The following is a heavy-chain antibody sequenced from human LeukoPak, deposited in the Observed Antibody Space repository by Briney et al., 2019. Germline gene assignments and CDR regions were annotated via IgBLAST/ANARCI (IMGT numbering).Heavy chain of an antibody. Sequence: SETLSLTCTVSGGSISSSYWSWIRQPAGKGLEWIGRIYTSGSTSYNPSLKSRVTMSVDTSKNHFSLSPTSVTAADTAVYYCARGGYEGFDPWGQGTLVTVSS. CDR3: ARGGYEGFDP. D-gene: IGHD1-1*01. V-gene: IGHV4-4*07. J-gene: IGHJ5*02. CDR2: IYTSGST. CDR1: GGSISSSY.